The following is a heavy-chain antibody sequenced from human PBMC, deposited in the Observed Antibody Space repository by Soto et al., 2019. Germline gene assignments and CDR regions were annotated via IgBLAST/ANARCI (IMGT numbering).Heavy chain of an antibody. J-gene: IGHJ4*02. CDR3: VKSRGGNNFDFFD. D-gene: IGHD5-12*01. V-gene: IGHV3-64D*06. CDR2: IRGNGDPP. CDR1: GFTFSSYA. Sequence: EVQLVESGGGLVQPGGSLRLSCSASGFTFSSYAMHWVRQAPGKGLEYVSGIRGNGDPPFYADSVKGRFTISRDNSKNTLYLQMSRLGADDTAVYECVKSRGGNNFDFFDWGQGALVTVSS.